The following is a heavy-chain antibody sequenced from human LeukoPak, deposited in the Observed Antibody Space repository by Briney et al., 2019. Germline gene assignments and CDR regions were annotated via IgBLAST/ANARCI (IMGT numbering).Heavy chain of an antibody. V-gene: IGHV3-7*01. D-gene: IGHD3-3*01. CDR3: ARGKSYYDFWSGYHFDY. CDR2: IKQDGSEK. CDR1: GFTFSSYW. Sequence: HAGGSLRLSCAASGFTFSSYWMSWVRQAPGKGLEWVANIKQDGSEKYYVDSVKGRFTIPRDNAKNSLYLQMNSLRAEDTAVYCCARGKSYYDFWSGYHFDYWGQGTLVTVSS. J-gene: IGHJ4*02.